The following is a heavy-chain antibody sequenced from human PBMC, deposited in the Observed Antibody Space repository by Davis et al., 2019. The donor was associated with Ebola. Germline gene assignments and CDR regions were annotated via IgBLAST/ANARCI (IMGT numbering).Heavy chain of an antibody. CDR3: TRLAYTNGWFYFDS. J-gene: IGHJ4*02. V-gene: IGHV2-5*02. Sequence: SGPTLVKPTQTLTLTCTFSGFSLSTSGMGVGWIRQPPGKALESLGFIFWDVDRRYSPSLKSRLTITKDTSKNQVVLTMTNMDPADTATYYCTRLAYTNGWFYFDSWGQGSLVTVSS. D-gene: IGHD2-8*01. CDR2: IFWDVDR. CDR1: GFSLSTSGMG.